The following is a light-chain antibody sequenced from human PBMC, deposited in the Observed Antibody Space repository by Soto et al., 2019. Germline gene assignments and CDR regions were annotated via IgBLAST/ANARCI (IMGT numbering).Light chain of an antibody. V-gene: IGLV2-8*01. J-gene: IGLJ2*01. CDR1: SSDVGGYNY. CDR2: EVT. Sequence: QSALTQPPSASGSLGQSVTISCTGTSSDVGGYNYVSWYQQHPGNAPKLMIYEVTKRPSGVPDRFSGSKSGNTASLTVSGLQAEDETNYYCSSYGGSNNLVFGGGTKLTVL. CDR3: SSYGGSNNLV.